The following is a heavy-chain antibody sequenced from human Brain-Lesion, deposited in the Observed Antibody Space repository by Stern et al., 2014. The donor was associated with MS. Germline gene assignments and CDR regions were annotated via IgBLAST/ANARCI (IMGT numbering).Heavy chain of an antibody. CDR3: XXVYNTIYGIXTQRGSGMDV. CDR1: GFTFGNYW. CDR2: IKEDGNEK. V-gene: IGHV3-7*01. D-gene: IGHD3-3*01. J-gene: IGHJ6*02. Sequence: VQLVQSGGGLVQPGGSLTISCTAAGFTFGNYWMTWVRQAPGKGLEWVANIKEDGNEKNYVDSVKGRFTISRDNARNSLYLQMXSLRVEDTXXXXXXXVYNTIYGIXTQRGSGMDVWGQGTTV.